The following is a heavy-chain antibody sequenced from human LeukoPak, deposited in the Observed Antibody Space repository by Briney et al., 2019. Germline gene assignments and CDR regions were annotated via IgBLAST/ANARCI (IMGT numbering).Heavy chain of an antibody. CDR2: IGGSCTTM. Sequence: GGSLRLSCAASGFTFSDYFMTWIRQAPGKGLEWISYIGGSCTTMYYADSVKGRFTISRDNAKNSVYLQMNSLRSDDTAVYYCVRGGGTYYDLFSRRSLTDWGPGSLVTVSS. D-gene: IGHD3-3*01. CDR1: GFTFSDYF. V-gene: IGHV3-11*01. CDR3: VRGGGTYYDLFSRRSLTD. J-gene: IGHJ4*02.